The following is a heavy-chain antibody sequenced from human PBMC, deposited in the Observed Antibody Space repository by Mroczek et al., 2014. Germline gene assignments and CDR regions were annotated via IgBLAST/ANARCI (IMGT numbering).Heavy chain of an antibody. CDR1: GFTFSSHA. V-gene: IGHV3-23*01. D-gene: IGHD3-10*01. Sequence: ESGGGLVQPGGSLRLSCAASGFTFSSHAMSWVRQAPGKGLEWVSGFSGTGDGTYYADSVKGRFIISRDNSKNTLYLQMNSLRAEDTAIYYCAKEVMVRGVIDSWGQGTLVTVSS. CDR3: AKEVMVRGVIDS. J-gene: IGHJ4*02. CDR2: FSGTGDGT.